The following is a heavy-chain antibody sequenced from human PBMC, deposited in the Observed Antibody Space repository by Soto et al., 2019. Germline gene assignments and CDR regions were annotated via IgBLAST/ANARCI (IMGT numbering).Heavy chain of an antibody. CDR1: GFTFSSYS. CDR2: ISSSSSTI. Sequence: GGSLRLSCAASGFTFSSYSMNWVRQAPGKGLEWVSYISSSSSTIYYADSVKGRFTISRDNAKNSLYLQMNSLRDEDTAVYYCARWVITGTTRYYYGMDVWGQGTTVTVSS. D-gene: IGHD1-7*01. V-gene: IGHV3-48*02. CDR3: ARWVITGTTRYYYGMDV. J-gene: IGHJ6*02.